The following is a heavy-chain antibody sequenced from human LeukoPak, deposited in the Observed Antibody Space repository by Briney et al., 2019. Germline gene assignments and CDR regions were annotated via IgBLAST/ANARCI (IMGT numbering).Heavy chain of an antibody. J-gene: IGHJ3*02. CDR2: ISSSGSTI. CDR3: AREPITMVRGVIITSGHDAFDI. V-gene: IGHV3-11*04. Sequence: GGSLRLSCAASGFTFSDYYMSWIRQAPGKGLEWVSYISSSGSTIYYADSVKGRFTISRDNAKNSLYLQMNSLRAEDTAVYYCAREPITMVRGVIITSGHDAFDIWGQGTMVTVSS. CDR1: GFTFSDYY. D-gene: IGHD3-10*01.